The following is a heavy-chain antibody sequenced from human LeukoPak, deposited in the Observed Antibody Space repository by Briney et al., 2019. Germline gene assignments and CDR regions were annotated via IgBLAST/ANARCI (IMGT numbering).Heavy chain of an antibody. J-gene: IGHJ4*02. Sequence: SVKVSCKASGGTFSSYAISWVRQAPGQGLEWMGGIIPIFGTANYAQKLQGRVTMTTDTSTSTAYMELRSLRSDDTAVYYCARTDMVRGVIMSGVLDYWGQGTPVTVSS. CDR3: ARTDMVRGVIMSGVLDY. CDR1: GGTFSSYA. CDR2: IIPIFGTA. D-gene: IGHD3-10*01. V-gene: IGHV1-69*05.